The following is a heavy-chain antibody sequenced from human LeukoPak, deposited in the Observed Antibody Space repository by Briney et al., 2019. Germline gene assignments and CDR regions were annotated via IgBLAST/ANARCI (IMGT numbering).Heavy chain of an antibody. CDR3: ARDHGVAVAGTWGY. J-gene: IGHJ4*02. D-gene: IGHD6-19*01. Sequence: ASVKVSCKASGYSFTSYAMNWVRQAPGQGLEWMGWISPYNGNTDYAQNLQGRVTMTTDTSTSTAYMELRSLRSDDTAVYYCARDHGVAVAGTWGYWGQGTLVTVSS. CDR2: ISPYNGNT. CDR1: GYSFTSYA. V-gene: IGHV1-18*04.